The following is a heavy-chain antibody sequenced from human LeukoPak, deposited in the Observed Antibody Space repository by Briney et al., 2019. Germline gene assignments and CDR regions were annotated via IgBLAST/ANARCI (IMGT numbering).Heavy chain of an antibody. CDR2: INPNSGGT. V-gene: IGHV1-2*06. CDR3: ARVVSSNRDDYVWGSSEGPDYFDY. J-gene: IGHJ4*02. CDR1: GYTFTGYY. Sequence: ASVKVSCKASGYTFTGYYMHWVRQAPGQGLEWMGRINPNSGGTNYAQKFQGRVTMTRDTSISTAYMELSRLRSDDTAVYYCARVVSSNRDDYVWGSSEGPDYFDYWGQGTLVTVSS. D-gene: IGHD3-16*01.